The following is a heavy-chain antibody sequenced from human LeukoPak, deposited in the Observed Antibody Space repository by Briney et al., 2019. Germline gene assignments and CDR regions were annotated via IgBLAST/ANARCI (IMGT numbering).Heavy chain of an antibody. D-gene: IGHD3-3*01. CDR2: ISPTGTTT. CDR1: GFTFSDYY. V-gene: IGHV3-11*01. CDR3: ARCYDFWSGYYYYYMDV. Sequence: GGSLRLSCAASGFTFSDYYMTWIRQAPGKGLEWVAHISPTGTTTQYVDSVKGRFTISRDNAKSSLYLQMNSLRAEDTAVYYCARCYDFWSGYYYYYMDVWGKGTTVTVSS. J-gene: IGHJ6*03.